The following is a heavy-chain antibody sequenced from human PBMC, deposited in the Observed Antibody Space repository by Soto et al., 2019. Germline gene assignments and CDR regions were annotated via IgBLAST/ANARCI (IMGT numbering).Heavy chain of an antibody. V-gene: IGHV1-46*01. CDR2: INPSGGST. CDR1: GYTFTSYY. CDR3: ARWSRNWGPFDY. Sequence: ASVKVSCKASGYTFTSYYIHWVRQAPGQGLEWMGIINPSGGSTSYAQKFQGRVTMTRDTSTSTVYMELSSLRSEDTAVYYCARWSRNWGPFDYGGKGTLVIVSS. J-gene: IGHJ4*02. D-gene: IGHD7-27*01.